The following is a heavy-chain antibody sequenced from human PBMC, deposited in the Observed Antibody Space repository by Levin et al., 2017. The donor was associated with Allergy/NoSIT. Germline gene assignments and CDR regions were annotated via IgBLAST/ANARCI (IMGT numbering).Heavy chain of an antibody. CDR1: GFTFSSYW. CDR2: INSDGTTI. V-gene: IGHV3-74*01. D-gene: IGHD2/OR15-2a*01. CDR3: VRGRPAIGNFYYRYHGMDV. J-gene: IGHJ6*02. Sequence: GGSLRLSCAASGFTFSSYWMHWVRQAPGKGLVWVSRINSDGTTINYADSVKGRFTISRDTAKNTVSLQMNSLRAEDTAMYYCVRGRPAIGNFYYRYHGMDVWGQGTTVTVSS.